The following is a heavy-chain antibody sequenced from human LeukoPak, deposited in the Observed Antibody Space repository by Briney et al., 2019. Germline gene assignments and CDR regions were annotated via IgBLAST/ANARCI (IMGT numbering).Heavy chain of an antibody. V-gene: IGHV3-7*01. CDR2: IEKDGSDI. CDR3: ARGYCGGDCYGD. Sequence: PGGSLRLSCATSGFPFSAHWMSWVRQAPGKGLEWVANIEKDGSDIHYADSVRGRFTISRDNTQTSQWLQMNSLRAEDMAVYYCARGYCGGDCYGDWGQGTLVTVSS. D-gene: IGHD2-21*02. CDR1: GFPFSAHW. J-gene: IGHJ1*01.